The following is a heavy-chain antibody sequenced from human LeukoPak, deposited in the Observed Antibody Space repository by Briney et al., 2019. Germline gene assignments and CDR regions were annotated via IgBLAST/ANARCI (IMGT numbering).Heavy chain of an antibody. D-gene: IGHD3-9*01. CDR3: ARGVVDFDWLWESDY. CDR2: INWNSDSI. CDR1: GFTFDDYA. V-gene: IGHV3-9*01. J-gene: IGHJ4*02. Sequence: GGSLRLSCAVSGFTFDDYAMHWVRHVPGKGLEWVSGINWNSDSIGYADSVKGRFTTSRDNAKNSLYLQMNSLRAEDTAVYYCARGVVDFDWLWESDYWGQGTLVTVSS.